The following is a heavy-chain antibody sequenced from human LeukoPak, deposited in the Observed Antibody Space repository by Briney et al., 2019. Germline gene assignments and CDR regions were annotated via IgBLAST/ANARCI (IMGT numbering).Heavy chain of an antibody. J-gene: IGHJ6*02. V-gene: IGHV1-46*01. Sequence: ASVKVSCKASGYTFTSYYMHWVRQAPGQGLEWMGIINPSGGSTSYAQKFQGRVTMTRDTSTSTVYMKLSSLRSEDTAVYYCARDRDAAAGNYGVDVWGQGTTVTVSS. CDR2: INPSGGST. CDR3: ARDRDAAAGNYGVDV. D-gene: IGHD6-13*01. CDR1: GYTFTSYY.